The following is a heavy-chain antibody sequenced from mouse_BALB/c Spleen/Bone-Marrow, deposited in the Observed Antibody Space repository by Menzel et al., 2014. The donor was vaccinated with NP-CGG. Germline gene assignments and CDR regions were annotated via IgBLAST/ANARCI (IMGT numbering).Heavy chain of an antibody. D-gene: IGHD2-3*01. CDR1: GYTFTEYT. J-gene: IGHJ2*01. CDR2: INPNNGGT. V-gene: IGHV1-18*01. Sequence: EVMLVESGPELVKPGASVKISCKTSGYTFTEYTMHWVKQSHGKSLEWIGSINPNNGGTTYNQKFKGKATLTVDKSSSTAYMELRSLTSEDSAVYYCARGGRWLPTFDYWGQGTTLTVSS. CDR3: ARGGRWLPTFDY.